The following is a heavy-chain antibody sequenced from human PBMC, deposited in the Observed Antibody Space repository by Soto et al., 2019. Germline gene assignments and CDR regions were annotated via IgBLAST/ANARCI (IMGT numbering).Heavy chain of an antibody. D-gene: IGHD6-13*01. V-gene: IGHV4-34*01. Sequence: LSLTCAVYGGSFSGYYWSWIRQPPGKGLEWIGEINHSGSTNYNPSLKSRVTISVDTSKNQFSLKLSSVTAADTAVYYCARDAGQQQLDAFDIWGQGTMVTVSS. CDR2: INHSGST. CDR3: ARDAGQQQLDAFDI. CDR1: GGSFSGYY. J-gene: IGHJ3*02.